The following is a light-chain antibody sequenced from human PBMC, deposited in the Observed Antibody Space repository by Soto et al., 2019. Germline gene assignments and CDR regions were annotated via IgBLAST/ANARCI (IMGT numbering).Light chain of an antibody. V-gene: IGKV3-20*01. Sequence: EIVLTQSPGTLSLSPGERATLSCRASQSVTSNFLAWYQQRPGQAPRLLIYGVSDRVTGITDKFSGSGSGTDFTLTISSLEPEDFAVYYCQQYASSPYTFGQGTKVEI. CDR2: GVS. J-gene: IGKJ2*01. CDR3: QQYASSPYT. CDR1: QSVTSNF.